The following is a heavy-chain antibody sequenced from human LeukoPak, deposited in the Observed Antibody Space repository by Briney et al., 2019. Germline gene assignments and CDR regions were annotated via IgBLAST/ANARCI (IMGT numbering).Heavy chain of an antibody. J-gene: IGHJ4*02. CDR2: ISAYNHNT. D-gene: IGHD2-2*01. V-gene: IGHV1-18*04. Sequence: ASVKVSCKTSGYVFTSFYVHWVRQAPGQGLEWMGWISAYNHNTSYAQKFQGRVTMTIDTSTTTVYMELRSLRSDDTAIYYCARDLMYCDTMSCYDGDFDYWGQGTPVTVSS. CDR3: ARDLMYCDTMSCYDGDFDY. CDR1: GYVFTSFY.